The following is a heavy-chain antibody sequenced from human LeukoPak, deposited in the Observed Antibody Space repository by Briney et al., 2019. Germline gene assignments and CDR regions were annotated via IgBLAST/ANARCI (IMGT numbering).Heavy chain of an antibody. Sequence: PGGSLRLSCVASAFTLSSYWMSWVRQAPGKGLEWVANIKQDGGEKNYVDSVKGRFTISRDNAKNSLYLQMNSLRADDTAVYYCASGRPYIMGAFDYWGQGTLVTVSS. CDR3: ASGRPYIMGAFDY. D-gene: IGHD1-26*01. V-gene: IGHV3-7*01. CDR2: IKQDGGEK. J-gene: IGHJ4*02. CDR1: AFTLSSYW.